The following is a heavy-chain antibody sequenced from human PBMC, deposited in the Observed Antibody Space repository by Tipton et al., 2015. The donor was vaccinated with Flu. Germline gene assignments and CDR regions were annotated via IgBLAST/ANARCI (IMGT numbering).Heavy chain of an antibody. V-gene: IGHV3-53*04. CDR2: IYSGGST. CDR1: GFNISDNY. J-gene: IGHJ6*02. D-gene: IGHD1-26*01. Sequence: SLRLSCAASGFNISDNYMTWVRQAPGKGLEWVSLIYSGGSTYYADSVKGRFTISRHKSKNTLYLQMNSLRTEDTAVYYCARLRAFHYYGMDVWGQGTTVTVSS. CDR3: ARLRAFHYYGMDV.